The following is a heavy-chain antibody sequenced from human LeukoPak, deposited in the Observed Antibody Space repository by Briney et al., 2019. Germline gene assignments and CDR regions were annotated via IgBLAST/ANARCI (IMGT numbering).Heavy chain of an antibody. CDR1: GFTFSSYS. CDR2: ISSSSSYI. V-gene: IGHV3-21*01. Sequence: GSLRLSCAASGFTFSSYSMNWVRQAPGKGLEWVSSISSSSSYIYYADSVKGRFTISRDNAKNSLYLQMNSLRAEDTAVYYCARDRPNILGLDPWGQGTLVTVSS. D-gene: IGHD2/OR15-2a*01. J-gene: IGHJ5*02. CDR3: ARDRPNILGLDP.